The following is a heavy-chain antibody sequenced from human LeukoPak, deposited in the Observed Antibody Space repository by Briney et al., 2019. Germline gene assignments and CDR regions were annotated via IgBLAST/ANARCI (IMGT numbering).Heavy chain of an antibody. CDR3: ARGRIGGAN. J-gene: IGHJ4*02. V-gene: IGHV4-59*01. D-gene: IGHD4-23*01. CDR2: IYYSGST. CDR1: GGSISSYC. Sequence: PSETLSLTCTVSGGSISSYCWSWIRQSPGKGLEWIGCIYYSGSTNYDPSLKSRVTISVDTSKNQFSLKLSSVTAADTAVYYCARGRIGGANWGQGTLVTVSS.